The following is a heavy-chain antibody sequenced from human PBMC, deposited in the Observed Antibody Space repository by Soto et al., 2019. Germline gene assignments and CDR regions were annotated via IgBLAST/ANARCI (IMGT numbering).Heavy chain of an antibody. CDR3: AKEVYGAARGAMDV. CDR1: GFTFSNNV. Sequence: EVQLLESGGGLVQPGGSLRLSCAASGFTFSNNVMNWVRQAPGKGLEWVSGITDNGGSTYYAASVKGRCTISRDNSKNTLYLQMNSLRVDDTAVYYCAKEVYGAARGAMDVWGQGTTAIVSS. CDR2: ITDNGGST. V-gene: IGHV3-23*01. D-gene: IGHD2-8*01. J-gene: IGHJ6*02.